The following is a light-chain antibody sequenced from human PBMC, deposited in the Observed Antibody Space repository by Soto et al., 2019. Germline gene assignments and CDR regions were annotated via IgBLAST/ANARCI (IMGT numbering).Light chain of an antibody. J-gene: IGLJ2*01. V-gene: IGLV2-14*01. CDR3: SSYTSSSTLVV. CDR1: SSDVGGYNY. CDR2: DVS. Sequence: QSALTQPASVSGSPGQSITISCTGTSSDVGGYNYVSWYQQHPGKAPKLMIYDVSNRPSGVSNRFSGSQSGNTASLTISGLLAEDEADYYCSSYTSSSTLVVLGGGTKLTVL.